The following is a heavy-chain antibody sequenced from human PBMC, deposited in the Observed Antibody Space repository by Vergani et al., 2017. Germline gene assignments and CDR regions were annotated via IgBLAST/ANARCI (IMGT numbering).Heavy chain of an antibody. CDR3: ANAVAGKGGGYFDL. CDR2: INHSGST. J-gene: IGHJ2*01. D-gene: IGHD6-19*01. V-gene: IGHV4-34*01. Sequence: QVQLQQWGAGLLKPSETLSLTCAVYGGSFSGYYWSWIRQPPGKGLEWIGEINHSGSTNYNPSLKSRVTISVDRSKNQFSLKLSSVTAADTAVYYCANAVAGKGGGYFDLWGRGTLVTVSS. CDR1: GGSFSGYY.